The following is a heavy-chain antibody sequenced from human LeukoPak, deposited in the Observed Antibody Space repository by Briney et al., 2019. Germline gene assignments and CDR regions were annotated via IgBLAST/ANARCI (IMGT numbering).Heavy chain of an antibody. CDR3: ARAGYCSSASCQWVPLV. D-gene: IGHD2-2*03. CDR1: GDSIKNYY. V-gene: IGHV4-59*01. J-gene: IGHJ6*02. CDR2: IYYSGST. Sequence: SETLSLTCTVSGDSIKNYYWIWIRQSPGKGLEWIGYIYYSGSTYYNPSLKSRVTMSVDTSKNQFSLKLNSVTAADTAVYYCARAGYCSSASCQWVPLVWGQGTTVTVSS.